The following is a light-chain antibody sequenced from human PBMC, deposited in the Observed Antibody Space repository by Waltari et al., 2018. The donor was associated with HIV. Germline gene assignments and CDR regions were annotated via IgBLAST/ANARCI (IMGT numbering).Light chain of an antibody. V-gene: IGLV2-23*01. CDR3: CSYAGSSTLV. CDR2: EGS. CDR1: SSDVWSYNL. J-gene: IGLJ2*01. Sequence: QSALTQPASVSGSPGQSITISCTGTSSDVWSYNLVSWYQQHQGKAPKLMIDEGSYRPAGVVNRVSCSKSGTTVSLTISVLQAEDEADYYCCSYAGSSTLVFGGGTKLTVL.